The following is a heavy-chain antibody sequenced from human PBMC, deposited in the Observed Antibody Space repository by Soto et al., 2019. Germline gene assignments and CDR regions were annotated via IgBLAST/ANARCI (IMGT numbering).Heavy chain of an antibody. CDR1: GGSISSSSYY. D-gene: IGHD3-10*01. CDR2: IYYSGST. CDR3: ARTIITMVRGVIITCWFDP. J-gene: IGHJ5*02. Sequence: KPSETLSLTCTVSGGSISSSSYYWGWIRQPPGKGLEWIGSIYYSGSTYYNPSLKSRVTISVDTSKNQFSLKLSSVTAADTAVYYCARTIITMVRGVIITCWFDPWGQGTLVTVSS. V-gene: IGHV4-39*01.